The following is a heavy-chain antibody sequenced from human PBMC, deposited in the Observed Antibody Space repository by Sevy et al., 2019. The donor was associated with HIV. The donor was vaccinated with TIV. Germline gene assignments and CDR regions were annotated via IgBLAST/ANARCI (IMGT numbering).Heavy chain of an antibody. CDR1: GFSFSDHR. D-gene: IGHD3-16*01. CDR3: ARDRGEILSSAFDY. J-gene: IGHJ4*02. V-gene: IGHV3-30*03. CDR2: ISYDGRNTK. Sequence: QLGGSLRLSCVGSGFSFSDHRMHWVRQAPGKGLEWMAVISYDGRNTKYKEDSVKGRFTISRDNSKNTLYLQMNSLRAEDTAIYYCARDRGEILSSAFDYWGQGTLVTVSS.